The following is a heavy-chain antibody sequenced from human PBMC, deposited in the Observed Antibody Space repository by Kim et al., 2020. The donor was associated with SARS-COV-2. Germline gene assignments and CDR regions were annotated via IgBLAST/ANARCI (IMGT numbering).Heavy chain of an antibody. Sequence: PTRQSRVTISGDTSKSQFSLKLSSVTAADTAVYYCARGWCSGGSCTDYWGQGTLVTVSS. CDR3: ARGWCSGGSCTDY. D-gene: IGHD2-15*01. V-gene: IGHV4-59*09. J-gene: IGHJ4*02.